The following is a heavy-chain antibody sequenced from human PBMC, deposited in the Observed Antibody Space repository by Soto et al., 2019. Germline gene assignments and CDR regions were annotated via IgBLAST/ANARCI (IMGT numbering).Heavy chain of an antibody. CDR3: AREGGESSDGLYYFDS. CDR2: IYYSGNT. D-gene: IGHD3-16*01. V-gene: IGHV4-30-4*01. Sequence: QVQLQESGPGLVKPSQTLSLTCTVSGGSTSSDNYWSWIRQPPGKGLDWIGHIYYSGNTDYNPSLKSRLAISIDTSKNQFSLKLSYVTAADTAVYFCAREGGESSDGLYYFDSWGQGSLVTVSS. CDR1: GGSTSSDNY. J-gene: IGHJ4*02.